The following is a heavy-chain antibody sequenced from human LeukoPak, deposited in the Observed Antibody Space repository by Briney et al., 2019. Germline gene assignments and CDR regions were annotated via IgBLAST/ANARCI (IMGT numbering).Heavy chain of an antibody. CDR1: GYTFTSYG. J-gene: IGHJ6*03. V-gene: IGHV1-18*01. Sequence: ASVKVSCKASGYTFTSYGISWVRQAPGQGLEWMGWISAYNGNTNYAQKLQGRVTMTTDTSTCTAYMGLRSLRSDDTAVYYCARDGGPWTVVPAAIRYYYYYYMDVWGKGTTVTVSS. CDR2: ISAYNGNT. D-gene: IGHD2-2*02. CDR3: ARDGGPWTVVPAAIRYYYYYYMDV.